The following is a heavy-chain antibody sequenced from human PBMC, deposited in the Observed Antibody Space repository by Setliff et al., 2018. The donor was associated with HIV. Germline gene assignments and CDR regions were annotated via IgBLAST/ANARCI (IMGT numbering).Heavy chain of an antibody. V-gene: IGHV4-39*07. J-gene: IGHJ3*02. D-gene: IGHD3-22*01. CDR3: ARAVTPNYFDLSADLRGGFDI. CDR1: GGSISNSSYY. CDR2: IYYSGST. Sequence: LSLTCTVSGGSISNSSYYWGWIRQPPGKGLEWIGSIYYSGSTNYNPSLKSRVTISVDRSKNQFSLKLSSVIAADTAVYYCARAVTPNYFDLSADLRGGFDIWGQGTVVTVSS.